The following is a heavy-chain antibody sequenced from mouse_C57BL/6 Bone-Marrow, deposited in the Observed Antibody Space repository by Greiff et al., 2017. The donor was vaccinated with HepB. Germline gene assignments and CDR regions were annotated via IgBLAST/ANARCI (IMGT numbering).Heavy chain of an antibody. CDR3: AKTYYGSSSYYAMDY. D-gene: IGHD1-1*01. CDR1: GFSLTSYG. V-gene: IGHV2-5*01. Sequence: QVQLQQSGPGLVQPSQSLSITCTVSGFSLTSYGVHWVRQSPGKGLEWLGVIWRGGSTDYNAAFMSRLSITKDNSKSQVFFKMNSLQADDTAIYYCAKTYYGSSSYYAMDYWGQGTSVTVSS. CDR2: IWRGGST. J-gene: IGHJ4*01.